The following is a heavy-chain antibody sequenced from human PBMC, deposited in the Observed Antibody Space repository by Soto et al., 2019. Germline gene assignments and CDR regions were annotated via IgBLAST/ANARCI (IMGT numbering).Heavy chain of an antibody. D-gene: IGHD3-10*01. CDR2: IIPMFGST. CDR1: GGTFNNLA. J-gene: IGHJ2*01. Sequence: QVQLVQSGAEVKKPGSSVKLSCNASGGTFNNLAVSWVRQAPGQGLEWMGEIIPMFGSTNYAQRFQGRVTITADESRSIAYMSLRSLRSDYTAIYYCARGGRMGNWYFDLWGRGTLVTVSS. CDR3: ARGGRMGNWYFDL. V-gene: IGHV1-69*01.